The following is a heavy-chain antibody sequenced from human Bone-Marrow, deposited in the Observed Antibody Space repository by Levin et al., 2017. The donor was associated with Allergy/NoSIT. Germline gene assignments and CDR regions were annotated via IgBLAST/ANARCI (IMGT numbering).Heavy chain of an antibody. Sequence: PGGSLRLSCAASGFTFSDYYMSWIRQAPGKGLEWISYISSGGYAIYYADSVKGRFTISRDNAKNSLYLQMNSLRAEDTAVYYCARDYDSSAYLTSGFDYWGQGTLVTVSS. CDR3: ARDYDSSAYLTSGFDY. V-gene: IGHV3-11*01. J-gene: IGHJ4*02. CDR1: GFTFSDYY. CDR2: ISSGGYAI. D-gene: IGHD3-22*01.